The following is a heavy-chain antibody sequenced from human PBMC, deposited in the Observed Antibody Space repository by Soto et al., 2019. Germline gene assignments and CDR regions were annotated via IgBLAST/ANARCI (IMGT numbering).Heavy chain of an antibody. J-gene: IGHJ3*02. CDR3: ARLRTGFDAFDI. Sequence: QLQLQESGPGLVKPSETLSLTCTVSGGSISSSSYYWGWIRQPPGKGLEWIGSIYYSGSTYYNPSLQSRVTISVDTSKNQFSLKLSSVTAADTAVYYCARLRTGFDAFDIWGQGTMVTVSS. V-gene: IGHV4-39*01. CDR2: IYYSGST. CDR1: GGSISSSSYY. D-gene: IGHD1-1*01.